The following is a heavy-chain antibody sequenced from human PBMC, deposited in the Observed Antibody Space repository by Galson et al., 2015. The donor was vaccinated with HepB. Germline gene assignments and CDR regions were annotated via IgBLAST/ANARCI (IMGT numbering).Heavy chain of an antibody. D-gene: IGHD2-2*01. CDR1: GGTFSSYT. CDR3: AREVSSSWHYYYNMDV. V-gene: IGHV1-69*04. CDR2: IIPILGIA. Sequence: SVKVSCKASGGTFSSYTFSWVRQAPGQGLEWMGRIIPILGIAKYEQKFQGRVTITADKSTSTTYMEVSSLRFEDTAVYYCAREVSSSWHYYYNMDVWGQGTTVTVSS. J-gene: IGHJ6*02.